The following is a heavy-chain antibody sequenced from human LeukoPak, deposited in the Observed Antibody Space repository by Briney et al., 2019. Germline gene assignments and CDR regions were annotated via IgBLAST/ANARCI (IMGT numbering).Heavy chain of an antibody. V-gene: IGHV3-21*01. CDR1: GFTFSSYS. Sequence: GGSLRLSCAASGFTFSSYSMNWVRQAPGKGLEWVSSISSSSSYIYYADSVKGRFTISRGNAKNSLYLQMNSLRAEDTAVYYCARSITIFGVVIGGDAFDIWGQGTMVTVSS. CDR3: ARSITIFGVVIGGDAFDI. J-gene: IGHJ3*02. CDR2: ISSSSSYI. D-gene: IGHD3-3*01.